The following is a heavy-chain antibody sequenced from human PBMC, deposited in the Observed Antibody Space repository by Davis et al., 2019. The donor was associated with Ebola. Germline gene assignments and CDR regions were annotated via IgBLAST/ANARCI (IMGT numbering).Heavy chain of an antibody. Sequence: GESLKISCAASGFIVSDKYMSWARQAPGKGLEWVSVIYRDGRTYHADSVKGRFTISRDNSKNTVYLQMNSLRAEDTAVYYCTRHVSGDFWYFDLWGRGTLVTVSS. CDR2: IYRDGRT. V-gene: IGHV3-53*01. J-gene: IGHJ2*01. CDR1: GFIVSDKY. CDR3: TRHVSGDFWYFDL. D-gene: IGHD4-17*01.